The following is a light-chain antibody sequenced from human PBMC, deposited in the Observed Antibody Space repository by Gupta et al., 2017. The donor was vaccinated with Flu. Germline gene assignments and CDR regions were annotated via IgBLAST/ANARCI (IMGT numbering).Light chain of an antibody. J-gene: IGLJ3*02. V-gene: IGLV3-25*02. CDR2: KKS. Sequence: SYELTQPPSVSVSPGQTARITCSGDAFPKQYSYWYQQQPGQAPILVIYKKSERSSGIPERFSGSTSGTRVTLTISGVQAEEEADYYCQSTDSSYTYQVFGGGTKLTVL. CDR1: AFPKQY. CDR3: QSTDSSYTYQV.